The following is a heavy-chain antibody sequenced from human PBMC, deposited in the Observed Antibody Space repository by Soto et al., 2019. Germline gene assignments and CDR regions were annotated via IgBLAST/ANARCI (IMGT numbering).Heavy chain of an antibody. CDR2: IRSKAYGGTT. D-gene: IGHD6-13*01. Sequence: EVQLVESGGRLVQPGRSLRLSCTASGFTFGDYAMSWFRQAPGKGLEWVGFIRSKAYGGTTEYAASVKGRFTISRDDSKSIAYLQMNSLKTEDTAVYYCTRVTSSSWYRFFDYWGQGTLVTVSS. V-gene: IGHV3-49*03. CDR1: GFTFGDYA. CDR3: TRVTSSSWYRFFDY. J-gene: IGHJ4*02.